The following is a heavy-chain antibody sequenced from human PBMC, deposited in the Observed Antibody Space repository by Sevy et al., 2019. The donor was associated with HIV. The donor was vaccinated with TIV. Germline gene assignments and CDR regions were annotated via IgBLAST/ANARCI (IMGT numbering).Heavy chain of an antibody. CDR2: INHSGST. CDR3: ARGNFVEMATIGGPSYYYYGMDV. CDR1: GGSFSGYY. V-gene: IGHV4-34*01. Sequence: SETLSLTCAVYGGSFSGYYWSWIRQPPGKGLEWVGEINHSGSTNYNPSLKSRVTISVDTSNNQFSLKLSSVTAADTAVYYCARGNFVEMATIGGPSYYYYGMDVWGQGTTVTVSS. J-gene: IGHJ6*02. D-gene: IGHD5-12*01.